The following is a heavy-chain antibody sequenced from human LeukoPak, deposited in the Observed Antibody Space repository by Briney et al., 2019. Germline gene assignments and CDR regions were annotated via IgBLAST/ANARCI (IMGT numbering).Heavy chain of an antibody. J-gene: IGHJ4*02. V-gene: IGHV3-43D*03. D-gene: IGHD4-17*01. CDR2: INWVGDTS. CDR1: GFAFDDYA. CDR3: AKDRQYGDYGGGDFFDS. Sequence: GGSLRLSCAASGFAFDDYAMHWVRQAPGKGLQWISSINWVGDTSSYADSVKGRFTVSRDNTEGSLYLQMDSLRSEDTALYYCAKDRQYGDYGGGDFFDSWGQGTPVTVSS.